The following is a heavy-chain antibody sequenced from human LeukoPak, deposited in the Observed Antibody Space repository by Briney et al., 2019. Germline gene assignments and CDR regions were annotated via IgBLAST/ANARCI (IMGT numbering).Heavy chain of an antibody. CDR3: ARDPFQYSSSWFDY. D-gene: IGHD6-13*01. V-gene: IGHV3-7*01. CDR2: IKQDGSEK. CDR1: GFTFSSYW. Sequence: PGGSLRLSCAASGFTFSSYWMSWVRQASGKGLEWVANIKQDGSEKYYVDSVKGRFTISTDNAKNSLYLQMNSLRAEDTAVYYCARDPFQYSSSWFDYWGQGTLVTVSS. J-gene: IGHJ4*02.